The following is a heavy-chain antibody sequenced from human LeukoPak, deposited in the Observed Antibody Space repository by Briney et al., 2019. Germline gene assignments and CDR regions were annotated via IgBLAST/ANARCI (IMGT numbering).Heavy chain of an antibody. Sequence: GGTLRLSCAASGFTFSSYGMSWVRQAPGKGLEWVPYISSSSSTIYYADSVKGRFTISRDNAKNSLYLQMNSLRAEDTAVYYCAKDGGVWFGESNDYWGQGTLVTVSS. CDR1: GFTFSSYG. D-gene: IGHD3-10*01. CDR3: AKDGGVWFGESNDY. V-gene: IGHV3-48*01. J-gene: IGHJ4*02. CDR2: ISSSSSTI.